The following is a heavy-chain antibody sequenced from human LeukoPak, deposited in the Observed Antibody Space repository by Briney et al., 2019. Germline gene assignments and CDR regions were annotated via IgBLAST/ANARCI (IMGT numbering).Heavy chain of an antibody. V-gene: IGHV4-38-2*02. CDR3: ARVFVVAATSSGLFDY. D-gene: IGHD2-15*01. Sequence: PSETLSLTCTVSGYSISSGYYWGWIRQPPGKGLEWIGSIYHSGSTYYNPCLKSRVTISVDTSKNQFSLKLSSVTAADTAVYYCARVFVVAATSSGLFDYWGQGTLVTVSS. CDR1: GYSISSGYY. CDR2: IYHSGST. J-gene: IGHJ4*02.